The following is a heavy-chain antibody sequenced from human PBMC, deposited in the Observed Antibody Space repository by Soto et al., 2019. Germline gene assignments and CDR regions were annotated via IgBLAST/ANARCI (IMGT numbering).Heavy chain of an antibody. V-gene: IGHV3-23*01. CDR1: GFTLSDYA. CDR3: AKDFLQDWGPDYYYGMDV. J-gene: IGHJ6*02. D-gene: IGHD7-27*01. Sequence: EVQVLESGGGFVQPGGSLRLSCAASGFTLSDYAMTWVRQGPGKWLEWVSAISGSGDSTYYTDSLKCRFTIARDNSKNTLYLDMNGLRSEDTAGYYCAKDFLQDWGPDYYYGMDVWGQGTTVTVSS. CDR2: ISGSGDST.